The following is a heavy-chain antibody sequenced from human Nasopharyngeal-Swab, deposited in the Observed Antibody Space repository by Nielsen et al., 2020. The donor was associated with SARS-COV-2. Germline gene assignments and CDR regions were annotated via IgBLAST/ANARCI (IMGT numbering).Heavy chain of an antibody. D-gene: IGHD3-3*01. CDR2: ISSSGSTI. J-gene: IGHJ6*02. V-gene: IGHV3-23*01. Sequence: WIRQPPGKGLEWVSYISSSGSTIYYADSVKGRFTISRDNSKRTLYLQMNSLRAEDTAVYYCAKEESSYDFWSGYVTNYYYNGMDVWGQGTTVTVSS. CDR3: AKEESSYDFWSGYVTNYYYNGMDV.